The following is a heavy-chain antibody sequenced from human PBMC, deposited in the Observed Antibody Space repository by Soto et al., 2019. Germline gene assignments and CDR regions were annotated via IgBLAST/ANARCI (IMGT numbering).Heavy chain of an antibody. CDR3: ARAGYEDSTPALGWFDP. J-gene: IGHJ5*02. D-gene: IGHD5-12*01. Sequence: EAQLVESGGGLIQPGGSLRLSCAASGFTVSSNYMSWVRQAPGKGLEWVSVIYSGGSTYYADSVKGRFTISRDNSKNTLYLQMNSLRAEDTAVYYCARAGYEDSTPALGWFDPWGQGTLVTVSS. V-gene: IGHV3-53*01. CDR2: IYSGGST. CDR1: GFTVSSNY.